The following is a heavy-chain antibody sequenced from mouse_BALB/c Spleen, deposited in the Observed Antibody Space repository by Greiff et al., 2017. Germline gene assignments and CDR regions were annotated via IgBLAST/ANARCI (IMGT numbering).Heavy chain of an antibody. V-gene: IGHV5-6-5*01. CDR3: ARGLGDGYYPCAG. Sequence: EVKLVESGGGLVKPGGSLKLSCAASGFTFSSYAMSWVRQTPEKRLEWVASISSGGSTYYPDRVKGRLTISRDNARNILYLQMSSLRSEDTAMYYCARGLGDGYYPCAGWGQGTLVTVSA. D-gene: IGHD2-3*01. CDR1: GFTFSSYA. J-gene: IGHJ3*01. CDR2: ISSGGST.